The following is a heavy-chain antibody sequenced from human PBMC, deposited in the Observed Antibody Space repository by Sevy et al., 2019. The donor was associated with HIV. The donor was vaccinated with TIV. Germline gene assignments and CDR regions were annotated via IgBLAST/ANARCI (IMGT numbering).Heavy chain of an antibody. CDR1: GYTFTGYY. Sequence: ASEVSCKASGYTFTGYYMHWMRQAPGQGLEWMGWINPDSGGPIYAPKFQGRVTLTRDTSISTAYMDLSRLKSDDTAVYYCVRDDRDGYFEYWGQGTLVTVSS. J-gene: IGHJ4*02. CDR3: VRDDRDGYFEY. V-gene: IGHV1-2*02. CDR2: INPDSGGP.